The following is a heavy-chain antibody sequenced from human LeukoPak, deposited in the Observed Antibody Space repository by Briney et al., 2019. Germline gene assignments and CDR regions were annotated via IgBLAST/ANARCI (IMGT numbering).Heavy chain of an antibody. D-gene: IGHD1-26*01. Sequence: SETLSLTCSFSGGSLSSGDYYWSWIPQPPGKGPQWIGYINSSGRTNYNPSLRRRLTISVNASKNQISLKLSSVTAADTAIYYCARETPPKWELHYWGQGTLVTVSS. CDR2: INSSGRT. CDR1: GGSLSSGDYY. CDR3: ARETPPKWELHY. V-gene: IGHV4-61*08. J-gene: IGHJ4*02.